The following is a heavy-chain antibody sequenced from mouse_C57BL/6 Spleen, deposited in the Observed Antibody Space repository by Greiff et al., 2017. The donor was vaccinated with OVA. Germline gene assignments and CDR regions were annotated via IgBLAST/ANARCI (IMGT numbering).Heavy chain of an antibody. Sequence: EVQLVESGGGLVKPGGSLTLSCAASGFTFSDYGMHWVRQAPEKGLEWVAYISSGSSTIYYADTVKGRFTISRDNAKNTLFLQMTSLRSEDTAMYYCARGYPWFAYWGQGTLGTVSA. CDR2: ISSGSSTI. V-gene: IGHV5-17*01. J-gene: IGHJ3*01. D-gene: IGHD2-2*01. CDR3: ARGYPWFAY. CDR1: GFTFSDYG.